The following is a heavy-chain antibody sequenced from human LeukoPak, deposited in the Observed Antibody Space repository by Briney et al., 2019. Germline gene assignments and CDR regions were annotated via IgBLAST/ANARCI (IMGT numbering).Heavy chain of an antibody. CDR3: AKGSPFIAATYYFDY. CDR1: GFTFSNYA. CDR2: IGGNVGST. D-gene: IGHD6-6*01. V-gene: IGHV3-23*01. J-gene: IGHJ4*02. Sequence: GGSLRLSCAASGFTFSNYAMSWVRQAPGKGLEWVSGIGGNVGSTYYADSVKGRFTISRDNSKNTLYLQMNSLRDEDTAVYYCAKGSPFIAATYYFDYWGQGNLVTVSS.